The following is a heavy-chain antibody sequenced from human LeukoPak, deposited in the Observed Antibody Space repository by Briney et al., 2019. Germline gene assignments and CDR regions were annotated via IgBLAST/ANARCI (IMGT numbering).Heavy chain of an antibody. CDR2: IYHSGST. CDR1: GGSISSGGYS. CDR3: ARSLGYCSGGSCRDAFDI. V-gene: IGHV4-30-2*01. Sequence: SQTLSLTCAVSGGSISSGGYSWSWIRQPPGKGLEWIGYIYHSGSTYYNPSLKSRVTISVDRSKNQFSPKLSSVTAADTAVYYCARSLGYCSGGSCRDAFDIWGQGTMVTVSS. J-gene: IGHJ3*02. D-gene: IGHD2-15*01.